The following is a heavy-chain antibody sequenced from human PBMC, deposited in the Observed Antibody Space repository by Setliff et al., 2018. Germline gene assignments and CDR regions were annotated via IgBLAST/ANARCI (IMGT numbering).Heavy chain of an antibody. CDR1: GGSISSYY. CDR2: IYYSGST. J-gene: IGHJ4*02. CDR3: ARHAQSGVAAPFDY. Sequence: SSETLSLTCTVSGGSISSYYWSWIRQPPGKGLEWIGYIYYSGSTNYNPSLKSRVTISVDTSKNQFSLKLSSVTAADTAVYYCARHAQSGVAAPFDYWGQGTLVTVSS. V-gene: IGHV4-59*08. D-gene: IGHD2-15*01.